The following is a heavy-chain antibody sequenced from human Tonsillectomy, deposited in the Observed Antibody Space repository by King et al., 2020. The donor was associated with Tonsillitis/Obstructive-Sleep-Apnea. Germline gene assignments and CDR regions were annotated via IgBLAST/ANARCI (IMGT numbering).Heavy chain of an antibody. D-gene: IGHD3-10*01. CDR1: GFTFSSYG. CDR3: ARGRSYGSGSNFDY. J-gene: IGHJ4*02. Sequence: VQLVESGGGLVQPGGSLRLSCAASGFTFSSYGMHWVRQAPGKGLEYVSAISSNGGSTYYGNSVKGRFTISRDNSKNTLFLQMGSLRAEDMGVYYCARGRSYGSGSNFDYWGQGTLVTVPS. CDR2: ISSNGGST. V-gene: IGHV3-64*01.